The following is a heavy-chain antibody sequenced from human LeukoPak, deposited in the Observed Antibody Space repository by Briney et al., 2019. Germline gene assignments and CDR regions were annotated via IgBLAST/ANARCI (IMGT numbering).Heavy chain of an antibody. CDR2: ISYDGSKK. Sequence: PGGSLRLSCVASGFTFSTYAMHWVRQAPGKGLEWVTVISYDGSKKYYADSVKGRFTISRDNSKNTLYLQVDSLRPEDTAVYYCAKPYDSSLYTNLDYWGQGTLVTVPS. D-gene: IGHD3-22*01. J-gene: IGHJ4*02. V-gene: IGHV3-30-3*02. CDR3: AKPYDSSLYTNLDY. CDR1: GFTFSTYA.